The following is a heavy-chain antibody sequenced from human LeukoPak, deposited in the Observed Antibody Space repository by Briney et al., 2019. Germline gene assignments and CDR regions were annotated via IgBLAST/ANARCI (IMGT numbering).Heavy chain of an antibody. Sequence: SETLSLTCSVSDGSINSYYWNWIRRPPGKGLEWIGYIYYNGNTNYSPSLKSRVTMSVDTSKNLFSLKVSSVTAADTAVYYCARSTYYDFWSGYQSYYYYYGMDVWGQGTTVTVSS. D-gene: IGHD3-3*01. J-gene: IGHJ6*02. CDR2: IYYNGNT. V-gene: IGHV4-59*08. CDR3: ARSTYYDFWSGYQSYYYYYGMDV. CDR1: DGSINSYY.